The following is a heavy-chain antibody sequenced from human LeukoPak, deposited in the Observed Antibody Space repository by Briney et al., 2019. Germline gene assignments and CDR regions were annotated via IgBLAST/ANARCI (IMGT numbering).Heavy chain of an antibody. Sequence: PSETLSLTCAVYGGSFSGYYWSWIRQPPGKGLEWIGEINHSGSTNYNPSLKSRVTISVDTSKNQFSLKLSPVTAADTAVYYCARGGNIVVVVAATEPIDYWGQGTLVTVSS. J-gene: IGHJ4*02. V-gene: IGHV4-34*01. CDR3: ARGGNIVVVVAATEPIDY. D-gene: IGHD2-15*01. CDR1: GGSFSGYY. CDR2: INHSGST.